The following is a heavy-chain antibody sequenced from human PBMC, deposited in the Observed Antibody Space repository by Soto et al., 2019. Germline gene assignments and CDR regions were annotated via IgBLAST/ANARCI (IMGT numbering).Heavy chain of an antibody. Sequence: QVQLQESGPGLVKPSETLSLTCTVSGGSINSGDYYWSWIRQPPGKGLEWFGYINNSGTTYYNPSLKRRVTISVDTSKNQFSLRLSSVTAADTAVYYCARDDKYDTSRIDYWGRGTLVTVSS. CDR2: INNSGTT. V-gene: IGHV4-30-4*01. CDR3: ARDDKYDTSRIDY. J-gene: IGHJ4*02. D-gene: IGHD3-22*01. CDR1: GGSINSGDYY.